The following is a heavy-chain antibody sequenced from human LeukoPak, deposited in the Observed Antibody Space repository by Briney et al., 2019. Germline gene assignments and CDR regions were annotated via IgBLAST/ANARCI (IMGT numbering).Heavy chain of an antibody. CDR2: ISYDGSNK. CDR3: ARQVRDGYKGY. Sequence: GGSLRLSCAASGFTFSSYAMHWVRQAPGKGLEWVAVISYDGSNKYYADSVKGRFTISRDNSKNTLYLQMNSLRAEDTAVYYCARQVRDGYKGYWGQGTLVTVSS. J-gene: IGHJ4*02. D-gene: IGHD5-24*01. CDR1: GFTFSSYA. V-gene: IGHV3-30-3*01.